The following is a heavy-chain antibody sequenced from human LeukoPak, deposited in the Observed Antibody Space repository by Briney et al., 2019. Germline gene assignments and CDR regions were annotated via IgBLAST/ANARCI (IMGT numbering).Heavy chain of an antibody. V-gene: IGHV4-59*01. J-gene: IGHJ3*02. CDR3: ARVVTVTTAFDI. CDR1: GGSISSYY. CDR2: IYYSGST. Sequence: SETLSLTCAVSGGSISSYYWGWIRQPPGKGLEWIGYIYYSGSTNYNPSLKSRVTISVDTSKNQFSLKLSSVTAADTAAYYCARVVTVTTAFDIWGQGTMVTVSS. D-gene: IGHD4-17*01.